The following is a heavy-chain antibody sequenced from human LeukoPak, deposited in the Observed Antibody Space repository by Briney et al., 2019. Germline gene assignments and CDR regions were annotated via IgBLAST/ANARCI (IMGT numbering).Heavy chain of an antibody. J-gene: IGHJ4*02. CDR2: ISSSSKYI. CDR1: EFTFSSYN. Sequence: GGSLRLSCAASEFTFSSYNMNWVRQAPGKGLEWVSSISSSSKYIYYTDSVKGRFTISRDNAKNSLYLQMNSLRAEDTAVYYCAREPFWSGYYSNLHFDYWGQGTLVTVSS. D-gene: IGHD3-3*01. CDR3: AREPFWSGYYSNLHFDY. V-gene: IGHV3-21*01.